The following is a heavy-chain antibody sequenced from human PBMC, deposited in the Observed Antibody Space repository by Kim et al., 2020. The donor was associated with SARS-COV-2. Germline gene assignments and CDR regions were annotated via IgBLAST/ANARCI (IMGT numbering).Heavy chain of an antibody. J-gene: IGHJ6*02. CDR2: IIPIFGTA. D-gene: IGHD2-2*01. Sequence: SVKVSCKASGGTFSSYAISWVRQAPGQGLEWMGGIIPIFGTANYAQKFQGRVTITADKSTSTAYMELSSLRSEDTAVYYCARGSSSIVVVPAAIQCYYYYGMDVWGQGTTVTVSS. CDR3: ARGSSSIVVVPAAIQCYYYYGMDV. V-gene: IGHV1-69*06. CDR1: GGTFSSYA.